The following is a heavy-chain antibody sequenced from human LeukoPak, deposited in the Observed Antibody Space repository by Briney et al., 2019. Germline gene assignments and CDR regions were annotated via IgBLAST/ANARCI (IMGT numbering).Heavy chain of an antibody. CDR2: IYYSGST. V-gene: IGHV4-59*08. Sequence: SETLSLTCTVSGGSISSYYWSWIRQPPGKGLGWIGYIYYSGSTNYNPSLKSRVTISVDTSKNQFSLKLSSVTAADTAVYYCATASVMVPLYYYYGMDVWGQGTTVTVSS. CDR3: ATASVMVPLYYYYGMDV. J-gene: IGHJ6*02. D-gene: IGHD2-8*01. CDR1: GGSISSYY.